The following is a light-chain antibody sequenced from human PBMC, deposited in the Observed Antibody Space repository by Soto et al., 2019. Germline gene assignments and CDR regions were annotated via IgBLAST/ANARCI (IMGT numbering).Light chain of an antibody. CDR2: EDN. V-gene: IGLV6-57*01. CDR3: QSYDSSNPV. CDR1: SGSIASKY. Sequence: NFMLTQPHSVSASPGKTVTISCTRSSGSIASKYVQWYQQRPGSSPTTVIYEDNRRPSGVPDRFSGSIDISSNAASLSISGLRTEDEADYYCQSYDSSNPVFGGGTKLTVL. J-gene: IGLJ3*02.